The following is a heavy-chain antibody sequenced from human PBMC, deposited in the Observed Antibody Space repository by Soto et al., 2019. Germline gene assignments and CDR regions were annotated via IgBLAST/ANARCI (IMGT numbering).Heavy chain of an antibody. V-gene: IGHV3-7*01. J-gene: IGHJ4*02. Sequence: GGSLRLSCAASGFTFSSYWMSWVRQAPGKGLEWVANIKQDGSEKYYVDSVKGRFTISRDNAKNSLYRQMNGLGAEDTAVYYCARHTTVTMGPLYDYWGQGTLVTVSS. D-gene: IGHD4-17*01. CDR3: ARHTTVTMGPLYDY. CDR2: IKQDGSEK. CDR1: GFTFSSYW.